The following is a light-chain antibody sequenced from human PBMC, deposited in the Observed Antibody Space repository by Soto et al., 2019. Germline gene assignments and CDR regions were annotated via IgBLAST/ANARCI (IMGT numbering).Light chain of an antibody. V-gene: IGKV1-5*01. CDR2: DAS. J-gene: IGKJ4*01. CDR3: LQYNGYSLLT. CDR1: QTISGW. Sequence: DIQMTQSPSTLSASVVDTVTITCLASQTISGWLAWYQQRPGKAPNLLIFDASTLESGVPSRFSGSGSGTTFTLTISSLQSDDFATYYCLQYNGYSLLTFGGGTKVDIK.